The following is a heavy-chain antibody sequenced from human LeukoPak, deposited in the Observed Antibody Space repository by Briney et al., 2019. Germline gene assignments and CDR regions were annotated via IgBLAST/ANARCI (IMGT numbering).Heavy chain of an antibody. CDR1: GSTFTDYS. CDR3: ARDGSGFYLYYYMDA. J-gene: IGHJ6*03. Sequence: GGSLRPSCAASGSTFTDYSMTWVRQAPGKGLEWVSSISTVSTYTFYSDSAKGRFTITRDNAKNTLYLQMSSLSAEDTGVYYCARDGSGFYLYYYMDAWGRGTTVTVSS. D-gene: IGHD6-25*01. CDR2: ISTVSTYT. V-gene: IGHV3-21*01.